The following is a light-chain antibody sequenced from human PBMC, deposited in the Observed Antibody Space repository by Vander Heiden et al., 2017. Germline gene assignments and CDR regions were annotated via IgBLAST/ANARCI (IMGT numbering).Light chain of an antibody. CDR2: GAS. J-gene: IGKJ2*01. CDR1: HSVSSSY. CDR3: QRDSGSGYT. V-gene: IGKV3-20*01. Sequence: EIVLTQYPGTLSLSQGERATLCSRACHSVSSSYVAWYQQKPGQSPRLLIYGASSRATGIPDRFSGSRSGTDFTLTMMRLEPEDIAVYYCQRDSGSGYTFGQGTKLEIK.